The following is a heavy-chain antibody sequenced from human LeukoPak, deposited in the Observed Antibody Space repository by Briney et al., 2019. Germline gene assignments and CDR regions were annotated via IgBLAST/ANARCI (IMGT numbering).Heavy chain of an antibody. J-gene: IGHJ3*02. V-gene: IGHV4-38-2*02. CDR1: GYSISSGYY. Sequence: PSETLSLTCTVSGYSISSGYYWGWIRQPPGKGLEWIGSIYHSGSTYYNPSLKSRVTISVDTSKNQFSLKLSSVTAADTAVYYCARHKGYYYDSSGPSKAFDIWGQGTMVTVSS. CDR3: ARHKGYYYDSSGPSKAFDI. CDR2: IYHSGST. D-gene: IGHD3-22*01.